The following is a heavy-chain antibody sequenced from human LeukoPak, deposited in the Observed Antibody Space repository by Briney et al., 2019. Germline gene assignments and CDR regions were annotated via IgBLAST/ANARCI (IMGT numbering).Heavy chain of an antibody. CDR3: AKPAQTDCGGDCFFDY. D-gene: IGHD2-21*02. J-gene: IGHJ4*02. CDR1: GFTFTTYW. V-gene: IGHV3-23*01. CDR2: ISGTGGTT. Sequence: PGGSLRLSCAASGFTFTTYWMGWVRQAPGKGLEWVAAISGTGGTTYYADSVKGRSTISRDNSKSTVALQMYSLRAEDTAVYYCAKPAQTDCGGDCFFDYWGQGTLVTVSS.